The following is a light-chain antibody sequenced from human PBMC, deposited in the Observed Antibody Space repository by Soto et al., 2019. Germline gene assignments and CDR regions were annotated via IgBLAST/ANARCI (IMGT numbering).Light chain of an antibody. Sequence: EIVLTQSPATLSLSPGERATLSCRASQSVTNSLAWYQQKPGQAPRLLIYGASSRATGIPDRFSGTGSETDFTLTISRLEPEDFAVYYCQQYDNSPITFGQGTRLEIK. J-gene: IGKJ5*01. CDR3: QQYDNSPIT. CDR1: QSVTNS. CDR2: GAS. V-gene: IGKV3-20*01.